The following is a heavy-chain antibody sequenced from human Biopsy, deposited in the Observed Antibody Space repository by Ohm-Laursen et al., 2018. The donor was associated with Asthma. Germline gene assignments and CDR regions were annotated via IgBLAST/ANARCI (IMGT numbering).Heavy chain of an antibody. D-gene: IGHD3-22*01. Sequence: TLSLTCDVSGGSISVSNWWSWVRQPPGRGLEWIGQIYHLGNANYNPSLKSRVTMSVDKPKNQFSLKLTSVTAADTAVYFCARRWRSYDSSNYYLDQWGQGILVTVSS. CDR3: ARRWRSYDSSNYYLDQ. CDR2: IYHLGNA. CDR1: GGSISVSNW. J-gene: IGHJ4*02. V-gene: IGHV4-4*01.